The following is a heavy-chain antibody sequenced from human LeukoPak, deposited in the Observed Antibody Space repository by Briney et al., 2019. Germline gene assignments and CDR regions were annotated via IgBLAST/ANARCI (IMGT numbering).Heavy chain of an antibody. J-gene: IGHJ4*02. Sequence: GESLKISCKGSGYSFTNYWIGWVRQMPGKGLEWMGIIYPGDSDTRYSPSFQGQVTISADKSISTAYLQWSSLKASDTGIYYCARHRSGSYHSTLDYWGQGILVTVSS. CDR2: IYPGDSDT. CDR3: ARHRSGSYHSTLDY. V-gene: IGHV5-51*01. D-gene: IGHD1-26*01. CDR1: GYSFTNYW.